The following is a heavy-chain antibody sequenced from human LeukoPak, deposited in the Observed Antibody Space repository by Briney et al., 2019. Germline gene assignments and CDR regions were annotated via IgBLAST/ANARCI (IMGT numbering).Heavy chain of an antibody. CDR3: ASQYSGRSWGYYYMDV. CDR1: GGSISSYY. J-gene: IGHJ6*03. V-gene: IGHV4-39*07. Sequence: SETLSLTCTVSGGSISSYYWGWIRQPPGKGLEWIGSIYYSGGTYYNPSLKSRVTISVDTSKNQFSLKLSSVTAADTAVYYCASQYSGRSWGYYYMDVWGKGTTVTVSS. D-gene: IGHD5-12*01. CDR2: IYYSGGT.